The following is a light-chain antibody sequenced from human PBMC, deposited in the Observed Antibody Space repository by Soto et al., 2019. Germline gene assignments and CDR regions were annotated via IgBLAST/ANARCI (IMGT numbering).Light chain of an antibody. CDR2: GNT. CDR3: QSFDTSLSGSRV. CDR1: SSNIGAGYD. Sequence: QPVLTQPPSVSGAPGQTFTISCTGSSSNIGAGYDAHWYQQLPGTAPKLLMYGNTNRPSGVPDRFSGSKSGTSASLAITGLQAEDEADYYCQSFDTSLSGSRVFGGGTKLTVL. V-gene: IGLV1-40*01. J-gene: IGLJ3*02.